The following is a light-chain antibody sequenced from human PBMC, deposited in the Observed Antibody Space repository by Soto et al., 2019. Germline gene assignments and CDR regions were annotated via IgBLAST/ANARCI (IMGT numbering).Light chain of an antibody. CDR3: QQYDNLPLT. V-gene: IGKV1-33*01. CDR2: DAS. J-gene: IGKJ4*01. Sequence: TQSPGTLSLSPGERATLSCRASQDITNYLHWFQQKPGKAPKLLIYDASNLETGVPSRFSGSGSGTDFTFTISSLQPEDIATYYCQQYDNLPLTFGGGTKVDI. CDR1: QDITNY.